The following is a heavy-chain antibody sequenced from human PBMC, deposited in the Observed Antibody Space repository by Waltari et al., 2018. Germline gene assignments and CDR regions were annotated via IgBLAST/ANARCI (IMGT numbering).Heavy chain of an antibody. J-gene: IGHJ5*02. CDR1: GGTFSSYA. V-gene: IGHV1-69*04. CDR2: IIPILGIA. Sequence: QVQLVQSGAEVTKPGSSVTVSCKAAGGTFSSYAIIWVRQAPGHGLEWMGGIIPILGIANYAQKCQGRVTITADESTSTAYMELSSLRSEDTAVYYCAREEALAAAGSSVNWFDPWGQGTLVTVSS. CDR3: AREEALAAAGSSVNWFDP. D-gene: IGHD6-13*01.